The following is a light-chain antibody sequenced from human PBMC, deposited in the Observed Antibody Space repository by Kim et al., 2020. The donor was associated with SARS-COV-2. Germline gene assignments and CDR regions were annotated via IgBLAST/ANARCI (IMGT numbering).Light chain of an antibody. CDR3: QKFNGAPQT. CDR2: AAS. J-gene: IGKJ1*01. Sequence: ASVGDRVTITCRASQGISNYLAWYQQKSGKVPKLLIYAASTLHSGVPSRFSGSGSGTDFTLTISGLQPEDVATYFCQKFNGAPQTFGQGTKVDIK. V-gene: IGKV1-27*01. CDR1: QGISNY.